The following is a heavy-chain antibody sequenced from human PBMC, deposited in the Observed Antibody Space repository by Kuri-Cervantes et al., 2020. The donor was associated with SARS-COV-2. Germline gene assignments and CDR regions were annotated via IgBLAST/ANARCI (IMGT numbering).Heavy chain of an antibody. CDR2: ISSSGSTI. CDR3: ARNRGPYSPDFDY. CDR1: GFTFSSYE. Sequence: LSLTCAASGFTFSSYEMNWVRQAPGKGLEWVSYISSSGSTIYYADSVKGRFTISRDNAKNSLYLQMNSLRADDTAVYYCARNRGPYSPDFDYWGQGTLVTVSS. V-gene: IGHV3-48*03. J-gene: IGHJ4*02. D-gene: IGHD4-11*01.